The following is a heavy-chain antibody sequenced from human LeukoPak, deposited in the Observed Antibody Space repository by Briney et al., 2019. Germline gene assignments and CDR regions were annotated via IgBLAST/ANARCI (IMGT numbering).Heavy chain of an antibody. J-gene: IGHJ4*02. CDR2: IFPSGGEI. CDR1: GFIFSTFA. D-gene: IGHD2-8*02. CDR3: ATYRQVLLPFES. Sequence: GGSLRLSCAASGFIFSTFAMHWVRQPPGKGLEWVSSIFPSGGEIHYADSVRGRFTISRDNSKSTLSLQMNSLRAEDTAIYYCATYRQVLLPFESWGQGTLVTVSS. V-gene: IGHV3-23*01.